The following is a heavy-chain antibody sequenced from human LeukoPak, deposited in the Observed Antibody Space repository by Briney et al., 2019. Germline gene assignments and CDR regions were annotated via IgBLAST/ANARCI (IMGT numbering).Heavy chain of an antibody. J-gene: IGHJ4*02. V-gene: IGHV1-18*01. CDR1: GYTFTSYG. Sequence: VASVKVSCKASGYTFTSYGISWVRQAPGQGLELMGWISAYNGNTNYAQKLQGRVTMTTDTSTSTADMELRSLRSDDTAVYYCARYCSSTSCYTDYWGQGTLVTVSS. CDR2: ISAYNGNT. D-gene: IGHD2-2*02. CDR3: ARYCSSTSCYTDY.